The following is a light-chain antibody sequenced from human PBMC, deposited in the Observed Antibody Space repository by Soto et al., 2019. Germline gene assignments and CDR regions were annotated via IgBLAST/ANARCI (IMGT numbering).Light chain of an antibody. CDR1: QGISSY. J-gene: IGKJ5*01. Sequence: AIRMTQSPSSFSASTGARVPITCRASQGISSYLAWYQQKPGKAPKLLIYAASTLQSGVPSRFSGSGSGTEFTLTISSLQSEDFATYYCQQSYSAPPVTFGQGTRLEIK. CDR3: QQSYSAPPVT. CDR2: AAS. V-gene: IGKV1-8*01.